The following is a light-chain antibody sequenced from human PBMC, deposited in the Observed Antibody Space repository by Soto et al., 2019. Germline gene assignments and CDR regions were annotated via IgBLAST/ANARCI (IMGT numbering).Light chain of an antibody. CDR1: QSVSSSY. CDR3: QQYGSSPPT. J-gene: IGKJ1*01. Sequence: ETVFTQSPCTLSLSAGERATLSCRASQSVSSSYLAWYQQNPGQAPRLLIYSTSSRATGIPDRFSGSGSGTDFTLTISRLEPEDFAMYYCQQYGSSPPTFGQGTKV. V-gene: IGKV3-20*01. CDR2: STS.